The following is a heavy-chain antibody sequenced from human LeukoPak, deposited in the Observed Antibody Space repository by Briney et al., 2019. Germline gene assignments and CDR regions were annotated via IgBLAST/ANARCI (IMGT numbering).Heavy chain of an antibody. Sequence: PSETLSLTCTVSGGSISSGDYYWSWIRQHPGKGLEWIGYIYYSGSTYYNPSLKSRATISVDTSKNQFSLKLSSVTAADTAVYYCARGTSHYCSSTSCYSLEFDYWGQGTLVTVSS. CDR3: ARGTSHYCSSTSCYSLEFDY. J-gene: IGHJ4*02. CDR2: IYYSGST. CDR1: GGSISSGDYY. D-gene: IGHD2-2*02. V-gene: IGHV4-31*03.